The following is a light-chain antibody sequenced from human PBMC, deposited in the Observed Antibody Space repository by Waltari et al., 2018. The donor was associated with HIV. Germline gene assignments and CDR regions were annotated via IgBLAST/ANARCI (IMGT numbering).Light chain of an antibody. V-gene: IGKV3-20*01. CDR1: QSVSTT. J-gene: IGKJ5*01. CDR3: QQYSNSGPIT. CDR2: GAP. Sequence: EIVLTQSPGTLSLSPGERATLSCRASQSVSTTLAWYQQKPGQAPRLLIYGAPSRATGIPDRFSGSGSGTDFTLTISRLEPEDFAVYYCQQYSNSGPITFGQGTRLEIK.